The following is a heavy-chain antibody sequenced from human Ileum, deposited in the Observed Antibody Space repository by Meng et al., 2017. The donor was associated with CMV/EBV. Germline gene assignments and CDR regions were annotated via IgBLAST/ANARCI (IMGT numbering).Heavy chain of an antibody. Sequence: KTYGFRVDIYAITWVRQAPGQGLEWMEWVSNKNGETNYGQKFQGRVTVSRDTSTNTAYMELRSLRSDDSAVYYCARAGAEVTRSFDLWGQGTLVTVS. V-gene: IGHV1-18*01. CDR1: GFRVDIYA. D-gene: IGHD2-21*02. CDR2: VSNKNGET. CDR3: ARAGAEVTRSFDL. J-gene: IGHJ4*02.